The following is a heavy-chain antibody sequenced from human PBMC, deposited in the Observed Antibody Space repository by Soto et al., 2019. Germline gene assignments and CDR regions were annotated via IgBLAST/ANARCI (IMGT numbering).Heavy chain of an antibody. CDR2: INLSGGST. J-gene: IGHJ6*02. V-gene: IGHV1-46*03. CDR1: GYTFTSYY. Sequence: GASVQVSCKASGYTFTSYYMHWVRQAPGQGLERMGIINLSGGSTSYAQKFQGRVTMTRDTSTSTVYMELSSLRSEDTAFFYCAREVTMVRGVTLGGMDVWGQGTTVTVSS. CDR3: AREVTMVRGVTLGGMDV. D-gene: IGHD3-10*01.